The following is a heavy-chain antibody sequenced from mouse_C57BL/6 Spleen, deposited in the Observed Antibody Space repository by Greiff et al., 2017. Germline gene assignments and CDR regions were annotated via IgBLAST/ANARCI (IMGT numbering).Heavy chain of an antibody. D-gene: IGHD2-3*01. CDR2: IDPSDSYT. J-gene: IGHJ1*03. CDR1: GYTFTSYW. V-gene: IGHV1-69*01. Sequence: QVQLKQPGAELVMPGASVKLSCKASGYTFTSYWMHWVKQRPGQGLEWIGEIDPSDSYTNYNQKFKGKSTLTVDKSSSTAYMQLSSLTSEDSAVYYCARYDGYYSDWYFDVWGTGTTVTVSS. CDR3: ARYDGYYSDWYFDV.